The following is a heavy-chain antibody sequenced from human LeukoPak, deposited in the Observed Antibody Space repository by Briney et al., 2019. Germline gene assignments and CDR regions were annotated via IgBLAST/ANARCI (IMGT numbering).Heavy chain of an antibody. J-gene: IGHJ5*02. Sequence: PGGSLRLSCAASGFTFSTYDMNWVRQAPGKGLEWVSSISSSKNYIYYADSMKGRFTISRDNAKNSLYLQMDSLRVEDTALYYCTKAPGVTTGWFDPWGQGTLVTVSS. CDR2: ISSSKNYI. D-gene: IGHD4-17*01. V-gene: IGHV3-21*04. CDR1: GFTFSTYD. CDR3: TKAPGVTTGWFDP.